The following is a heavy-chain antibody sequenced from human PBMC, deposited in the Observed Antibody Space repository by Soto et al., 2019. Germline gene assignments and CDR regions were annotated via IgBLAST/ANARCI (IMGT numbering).Heavy chain of an antibody. Sequence: EVQLVESGGGLVKPGGSLRLSCAASGFTFSSYSMNWVRQAPGKGLEWVSSISSSSSYIYYADSVKGRFTISRDNAKNSLYLQMNSLRAEDTAVYYCARDRIAAAGPPGPQYYYYYYGMDVWGQGTTVTVSS. CDR1: GFTFSSYS. D-gene: IGHD6-13*01. CDR2: ISSSSSYI. CDR3: ARDRIAAAGPPGPQYYYYYYGMDV. V-gene: IGHV3-21*01. J-gene: IGHJ6*02.